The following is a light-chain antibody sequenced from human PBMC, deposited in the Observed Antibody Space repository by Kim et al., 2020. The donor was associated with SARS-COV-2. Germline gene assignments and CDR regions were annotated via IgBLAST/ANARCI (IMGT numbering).Light chain of an antibody. V-gene: IGKV3-20*01. CDR3: QQHGSAPRT. CDR1: QSVSNSY. CDR2: GAS. J-gene: IGKJ1*01. Sequence: EIVLTQSPGTLSLSPGERATLSCRASQSVSNSYLAWYQQKPGQAPRVLIFGASSRATGIPDRFSGSGSGTDFTLTISSLEPEDFAVYYCQQHGSAPRTFGQGTKVDIK.